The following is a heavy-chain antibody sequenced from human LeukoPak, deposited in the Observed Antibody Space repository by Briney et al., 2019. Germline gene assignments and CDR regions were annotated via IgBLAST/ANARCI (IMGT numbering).Heavy chain of an antibody. CDR2: IIPIFGTA. V-gene: IGHV1-69*01. CDR1: GGTFSSYA. D-gene: IGHD1-26*01. CDR3: ARTDIVGATTFDY. J-gene: IGHJ4*02. Sequence: SVTVSCKASGGTFSSYAISWVRQAPGQGLEWMGGIIPIFGTANYAQKFQGRVTITADESTSTAYMGLSSLRSEDTAVYYCARTDIVGATTFDYWGQGTLVTVSS.